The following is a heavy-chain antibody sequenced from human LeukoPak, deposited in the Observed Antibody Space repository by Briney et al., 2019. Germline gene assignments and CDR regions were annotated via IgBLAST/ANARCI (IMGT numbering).Heavy chain of an antibody. D-gene: IGHD2/OR15-2a*01. CDR3: ARLNRDAFDI. V-gene: IGHV4-39*01. J-gene: IGHJ3*02. Sequence: SETLSLTCTVSGASISTGTYYWIWLRQHPGRGLEWIGYIYYSGSTYYNPSLKSRVTISVDTSKNQFSLKLSSVTAADTAVYYCARLNRDAFDIWGQGTMVTVSS. CDR2: IYYSGST. CDR1: GASISTGTYY.